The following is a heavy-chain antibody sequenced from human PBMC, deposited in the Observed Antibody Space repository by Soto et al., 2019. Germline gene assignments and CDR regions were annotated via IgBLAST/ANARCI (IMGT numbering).Heavy chain of an antibody. V-gene: IGHV3-23*01. D-gene: IGHD3-3*01. CDR2: ISGSGGST. Sequence: GGSLRLSCAASGFTFSSYAMSWVRQAPGKGLEWVSAISGSGGSTYYADSVKGRFTISRDNSKNTLYLQMNSLRAEDTAVYYCAKDLPDYDFWSGYQNYYYYMDVWGKGTTVTVSS. CDR1: GFTFSSYA. J-gene: IGHJ6*03. CDR3: AKDLPDYDFWSGYQNYYYYMDV.